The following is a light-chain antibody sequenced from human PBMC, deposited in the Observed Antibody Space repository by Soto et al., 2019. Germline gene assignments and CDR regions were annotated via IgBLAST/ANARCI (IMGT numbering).Light chain of an antibody. CDR2: DAS. CDR3: QQFDKLIT. CDR1: QTISNNF. V-gene: IGKV3D-20*01. Sequence: EIVLTQSPATLSLSPGERATLSCGASQTISNNFLAWYQQRPGLAPRLLIYDASNRAAGIPDRFSGSGSGTDFTLTISRLEPEEFAVYYCQQFDKLITFGGGTKVEI. J-gene: IGKJ4*01.